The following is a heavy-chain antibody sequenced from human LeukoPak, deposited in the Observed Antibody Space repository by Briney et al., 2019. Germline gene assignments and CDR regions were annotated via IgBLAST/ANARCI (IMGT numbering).Heavy chain of an antibody. J-gene: IGHJ4*02. CDR2: ISGSGSGSNT. D-gene: IGHD3-10*01. Sequence: TGGSLRLSCAASGFTFSSYAMNWVRQAPGKGLEWVSGISGSGSGSNTYYADSVKGRFTISRDNSKNTLYLQLNSLRAEDMAVYYCAKTGSRAQGGLDYWGQGTLVTVSS. V-gene: IGHV3-23*01. CDR1: GFTFSSYA. CDR3: AKTGSRAQGGLDY.